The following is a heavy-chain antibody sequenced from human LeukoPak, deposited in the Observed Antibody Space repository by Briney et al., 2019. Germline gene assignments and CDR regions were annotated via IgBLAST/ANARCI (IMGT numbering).Heavy chain of an antibody. V-gene: IGHV4-31*03. CDR1: GGSISSGGYY. CDR3: ARDAAAATVDY. Sequence: SETLSLTCTVSGGSISSGGYYWSWIRQHPGKGLEWIGYIYYSGSTYYNPSLKSRVTISVDTSKNQFSLKLSSVTAADTAVYYCARDAAAATVDYWGQGTLVTVSS. CDR2: IYYSGST. J-gene: IGHJ4*02. D-gene: IGHD6-13*01.